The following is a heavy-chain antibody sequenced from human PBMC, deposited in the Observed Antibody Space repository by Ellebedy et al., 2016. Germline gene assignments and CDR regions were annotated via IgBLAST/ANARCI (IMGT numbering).Heavy chain of an antibody. CDR1: GYTFTTFS. V-gene: IGHV1-18*04. J-gene: IGHJ5*02. Sequence: ASVKVSCXASGYTFTTFSITWVRQVPGQGLEWMGFVNTFSGNTKFAQKFQGRVSMTTDSSTHTAYMDLRSLRSDDTALYYCARGVGGTSLNWFGPWGQGTLVTVSS. CDR3: ARGVGGTSLNWFGP. D-gene: IGHD3-16*01. CDR2: VNTFSGNT.